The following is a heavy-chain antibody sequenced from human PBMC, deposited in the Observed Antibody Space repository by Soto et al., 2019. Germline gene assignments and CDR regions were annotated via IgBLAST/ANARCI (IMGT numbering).Heavy chain of an antibody. CDR2: IYYSGST. CDR1: GGSISSYY. V-gene: IGHV4-59*01. CDR3: ARENRYCSSTSCFISWFDP. Sequence: PSETLSLTCTVSGGSISSYYWSWIRQPPGKGLEWIGYIYYSGSTNYNPSLKSRVTISVDTSKNQFSLKLSSVTAADTAVYYRARENRYCSSTSCFISWFDPWGQGTLVTVSS. J-gene: IGHJ5*02. D-gene: IGHD2-2*01.